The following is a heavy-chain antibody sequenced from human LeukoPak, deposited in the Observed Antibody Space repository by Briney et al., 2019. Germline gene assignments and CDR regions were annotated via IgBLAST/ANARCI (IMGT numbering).Heavy chain of an antibody. CDR3: ANDRSMGLDY. Sequence: GGSLRLSCAASGFTFSTYGMHWVRQAPGKGLEWVAVISYDGSDKYYADSVKGRFTISRDNSKNTLYLQINSLRAEDTAVYYCANDRSMGLDYWGQGTLVSVSS. V-gene: IGHV3-30*18. D-gene: IGHD3-10*01. CDR1: GFTFSTYG. CDR2: ISYDGSDK. J-gene: IGHJ4*02.